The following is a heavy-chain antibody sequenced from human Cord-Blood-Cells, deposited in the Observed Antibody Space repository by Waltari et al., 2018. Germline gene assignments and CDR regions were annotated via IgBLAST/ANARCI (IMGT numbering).Heavy chain of an antibody. D-gene: IGHD4-17*01. CDR1: GGSFSGYY. V-gene: IGHV4-34*01. CDR2: IKHSEST. J-gene: IGHJ4*02. CDR3: ASGAREVTTRFDY. Sequence: QVQLQQWGAGLLKPSETLSLTCAVYGGSFSGYYWSWIRQPPGKGLEWIGEIKHSESTNYNPSLKSRVTISVDTSKNQFSLKLSSVTAADTAVYYCASGAREVTTRFDYWGQGTLVTVSS.